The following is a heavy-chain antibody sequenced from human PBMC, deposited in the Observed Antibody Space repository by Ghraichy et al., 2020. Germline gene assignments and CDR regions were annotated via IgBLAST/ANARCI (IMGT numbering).Heavy chain of an antibody. CDR1: GFSFSSYG. Sequence: GGSLRLSCAASGFSFSSYGMHWVRQAPGKGLEWVAVISYDGGKKDYAESVKGRFTISRDNSESTVYLQMHGLRVEDTALYYCAKGYSSGTFYHYFDSWGQGTLVTVSS. J-gene: IGHJ4*02. V-gene: IGHV3-30*18. CDR2: ISYDGGKK. CDR3: AKGYSSGTFYHYFDS. D-gene: IGHD3-10*01.